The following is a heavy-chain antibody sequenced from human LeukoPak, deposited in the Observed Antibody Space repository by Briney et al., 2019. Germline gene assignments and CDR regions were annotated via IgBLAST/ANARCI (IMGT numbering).Heavy chain of an antibody. Sequence: GASVKVSCKASGGTFSSYTISWVRQAPGQGLEWMGRIIPILGIANYAQKFQGRVTITADKSTSTAYVELSSLRSEDTAVYYCARVVDTAMVDYWGQGTLVTVSS. CDR2: IIPILGIA. D-gene: IGHD5-18*01. J-gene: IGHJ4*02. CDR3: ARVVDTAMVDY. V-gene: IGHV1-69*02. CDR1: GGTFSSYT.